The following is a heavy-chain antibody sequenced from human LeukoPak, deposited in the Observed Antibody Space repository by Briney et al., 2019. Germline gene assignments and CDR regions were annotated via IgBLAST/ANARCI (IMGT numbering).Heavy chain of an antibody. Sequence: PSETLSLTCTVSRGSVSSGSYYWSWIRQPPGKGLEFIGYIYYSGSTNYNPSLKSRVTISVDTSKNQFSLKLSSVTAADTAVYYCARRDYYDSSGYYYWGQGTLVTVFS. J-gene: IGHJ4*02. CDR3: ARRDYYDSSGYYY. V-gene: IGHV4-61*01. D-gene: IGHD3-22*01. CDR1: RGSVSSGSYY. CDR2: IYYSGST.